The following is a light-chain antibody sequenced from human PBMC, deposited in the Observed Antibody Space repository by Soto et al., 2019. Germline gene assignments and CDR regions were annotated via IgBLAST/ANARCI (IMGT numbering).Light chain of an antibody. CDR2: DAS. CDR1: QSVSSSY. CDR3: QQYGSSLTWT. Sequence: EIVLTHSPGTLSLSPGERATLSCRASQSVSSSYLAWYQQKPGLAPRLLIYDASTRATGISDRFSGSGSGTDFTLTISRLEPEDFAVYYCQQYGSSLTWTFGQGTKV. V-gene: IGKV3D-20*01. J-gene: IGKJ1*01.